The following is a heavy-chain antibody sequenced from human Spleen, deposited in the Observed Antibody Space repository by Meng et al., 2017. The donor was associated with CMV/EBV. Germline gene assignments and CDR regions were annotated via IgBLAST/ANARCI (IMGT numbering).Heavy chain of an antibody. CDR1: GFTFSNFG. CDR2: MSASGERR. Sequence: GESLKISCAASGFTFSNFGTNWARQAPGKGLEWVSGMSASGERRHHADSVKGRFTISRDSSKNTLHLQMDDLRAEDTAVYYCVKDRSPQNYYYYGLDVWGQGTTVTVSS. CDR3: VKDRSPQNYYYYGLDV. D-gene: IGHD1-26*01. V-gene: IGHV3-23*01. J-gene: IGHJ6*02.